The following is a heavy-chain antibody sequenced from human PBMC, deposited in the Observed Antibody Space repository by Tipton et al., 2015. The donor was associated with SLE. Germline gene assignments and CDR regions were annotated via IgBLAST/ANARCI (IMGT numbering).Heavy chain of an antibody. CDR2: ISSSSSYI. CDR1: GFTFSSYS. J-gene: IGHJ3*02. CDR3: ARVSNFNEAFDI. D-gene: IGHD4/OR15-4a*01. Sequence: SLRLSCAASGFTFSSYSMNWVRQAPGKGLEWVSSISSSSSYIYYADSVKGRFTISRDNAKNSLYLQMNSLRAEDTAVYYCARVSNFNEAFDIWGQGTMVTVSS. V-gene: IGHV3-21*01.